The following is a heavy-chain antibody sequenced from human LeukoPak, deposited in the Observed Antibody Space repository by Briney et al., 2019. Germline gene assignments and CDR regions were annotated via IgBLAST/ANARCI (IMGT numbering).Heavy chain of an antibody. D-gene: IGHD3-10*01. CDR2: IGTAGDT. V-gene: IGHV3-13*01. J-gene: IGHJ6*02. Sequence: GGSLRLSCAASGFTFSSYDMHWVRQATGKGLEWVSAIGTAGDTYYPTSVKDRFSISRENAKNSLYLQMNSLRAGDTAVYYCARGNDPETYYGSGSLNGMDVWGQGTTVTVSS. CDR1: GFTFSSYD. CDR3: ARGNDPETYYGSGSLNGMDV.